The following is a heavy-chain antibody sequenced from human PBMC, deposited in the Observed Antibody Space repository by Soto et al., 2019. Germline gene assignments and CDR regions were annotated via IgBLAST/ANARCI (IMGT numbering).Heavy chain of an antibody. V-gene: IGHV5-10-1*01. CDR1: GYSFTSYW. J-gene: IGHJ6*02. CDR3: ARLAMATRRGYYGMDV. Sequence: GESLKISCKGSGYSFTSYWISWVRQMPGKGLEWMGRIDPSDSYTNYSPSSQGHVTISADKSISTAYLQWSSLKASDTAMYYCARLAMATRRGYYGMDVWGQGTTVTVSS. CDR2: IDPSDSYT. D-gene: IGHD5-12*01.